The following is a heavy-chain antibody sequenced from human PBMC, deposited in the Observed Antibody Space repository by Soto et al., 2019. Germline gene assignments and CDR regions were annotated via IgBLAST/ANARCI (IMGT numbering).Heavy chain of an antibody. V-gene: IGHV3-23*01. J-gene: IGHJ3*02. Sequence: WGSLLVSCVPCVFNFRIYAMGWVRQAPGKGLDSPSAISGSGGSTYYADSVKGRFTISRDNSKNTLYLQMNRLRAEDTAVYYCANLEIGRVPADIRSAFDIWGQGTMVTVSS. CDR1: VFNFRIYA. CDR3: ANLEIGRVPADIRSAFDI. CDR2: ISGSGGST. D-gene: IGHD2-2*01.